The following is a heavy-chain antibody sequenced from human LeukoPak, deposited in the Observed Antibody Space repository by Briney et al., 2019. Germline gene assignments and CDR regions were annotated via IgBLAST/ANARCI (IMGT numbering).Heavy chain of an antibody. CDR3: ARDENGYVWGSFRA. CDR1: GGSISSSSYY. V-gene: IGHV4-39*07. Sequence: SETLSLTCTVSGGSISSSSYYWGWIRQPPGKGLEWIGSIYYSGSTYYNPSLKSRVTISVDTSKSQFSLKLSSVTAADTAVYYCARDENGYVWGSFRAWGQGTLVTVSS. J-gene: IGHJ5*02. CDR2: IYYSGST. D-gene: IGHD3-16*02.